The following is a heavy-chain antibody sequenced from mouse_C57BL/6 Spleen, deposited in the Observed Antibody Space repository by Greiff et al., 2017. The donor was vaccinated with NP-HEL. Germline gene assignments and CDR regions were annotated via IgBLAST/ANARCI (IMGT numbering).Heavy chain of an antibody. Sequence: GASVKISCKASGYAFSSYWMNWVKQRPGKGLEWIGQIYPGDGDTNYNGKFKGKATLTAVKSSSTAYMQLSSLTSEDSAVYFCARELYGNYRFYYAMDYWGQGTSVTVSS. J-gene: IGHJ4*01. D-gene: IGHD2-1*01. CDR1: GYAFSSYW. CDR3: ARELYGNYRFYYAMDY. CDR2: IYPGDGDT. V-gene: IGHV1-80*01.